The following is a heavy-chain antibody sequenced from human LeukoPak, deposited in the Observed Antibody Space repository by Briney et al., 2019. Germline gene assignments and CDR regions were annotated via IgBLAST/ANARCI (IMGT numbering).Heavy chain of an antibody. CDR3: ARDQEYYDFWSGYPSPLDY. V-gene: IGHV3-64*01. Sequence: GGSLRLSCAASGFTFSSYAMHWVRQAPGKGLEYVSAISSNGGSAYYANSVKGRFTISRDNSKNTLYLQMGSLRAEDMAVYYCARDQEYYDFWSGYPSPLDYWGQGTLVTVSS. CDR2: ISSNGGSA. CDR1: GFTFSSYA. D-gene: IGHD3-3*01. J-gene: IGHJ4*02.